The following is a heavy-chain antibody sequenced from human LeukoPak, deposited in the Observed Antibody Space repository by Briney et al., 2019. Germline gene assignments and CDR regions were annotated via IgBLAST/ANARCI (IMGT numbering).Heavy chain of an antibody. CDR3: AKRGVVIRVILVGFHKEAYYFDS. Sequence: GGSLRLSCAVSGITLSNYGMSWVRQAPGKGLEWVAGISGSGGGTNYADSVRGRFTISRDNSKNTLYLQMNNLSVDDTAVYFCAKRGVVIRVILVGFHKEAYYFDSWGQGALVTVSS. J-gene: IGHJ4*02. D-gene: IGHD3-22*01. CDR1: GITLSNYG. V-gene: IGHV3-23*01. CDR2: ISGSGGGT.